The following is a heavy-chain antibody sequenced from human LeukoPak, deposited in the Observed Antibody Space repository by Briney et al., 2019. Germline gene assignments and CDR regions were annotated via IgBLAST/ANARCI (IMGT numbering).Heavy chain of an antibody. CDR2: ISWDGGST. CDR3: AKDSSGDSSGYPSYFDY. D-gene: IGHD3-22*01. J-gene: IGHJ4*02. V-gene: IGHV3-43*01. CDR1: GFTFDDYT. Sequence: GGSLRLSCAASGFTFDDYTMHWVRQALGKGLEWVSLISWDGGSTYYADSVKGRFTISRDNSKNSLYLQMNSLRTEDTALYYCAKDSSGDSSGYPSYFDYWGQGTLVTVSS.